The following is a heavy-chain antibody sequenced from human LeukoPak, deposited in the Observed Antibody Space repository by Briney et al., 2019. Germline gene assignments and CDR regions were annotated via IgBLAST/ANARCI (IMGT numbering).Heavy chain of an antibody. V-gene: IGHV3-43*02. CDR2: ISGDGGST. J-gene: IGHJ4*02. D-gene: IGHD3-10*01. CDR1: GFTFDDYA. Sequence: GSLRLSCAASGFTFDDYAMHWVRQAPGKGLEWVSLISGDGGSTYYADSVKGRFTISRDNSKNSLYLQMNSLRTEDTALHYCAKGGVRGVIISAFDYWGQGTLVTVSS. CDR3: AKGGVRGVIISAFDY.